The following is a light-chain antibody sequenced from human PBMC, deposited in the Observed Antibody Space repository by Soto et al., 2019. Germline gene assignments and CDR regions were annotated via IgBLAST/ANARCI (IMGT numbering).Light chain of an antibody. J-gene: IGKJ5*01. CDR3: QQSYNTSIT. CDR1: QSISGY. CDR2: AAS. V-gene: IGKV1-39*01. Sequence: DIQMTQSPSSLSASVGDRIPITCRAIQSISGYLNLYQQKPGKAPNLLIYAASSLQSGVPTRFSGSGSGTDYTLTIDSLQPEDFATYHCQQSYNTSITFGQGTRLEI.